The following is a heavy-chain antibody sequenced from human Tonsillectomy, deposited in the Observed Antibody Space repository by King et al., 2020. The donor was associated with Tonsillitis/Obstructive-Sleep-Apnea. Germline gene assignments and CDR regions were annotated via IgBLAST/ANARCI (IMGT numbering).Heavy chain of an antibody. Sequence: VQLPQWGAGLLKPSETLSLTCAVYGGSFSGYYWSWLRQPPGKGLEWIGEINHSGSTNYNPSLKSRVTISVDTSKNQISLKLSSVTAADTAVYYCARRYCSSTSCYSGEYYFYYYMDVWGKGTTVTVSS. CDR1: GGSFSGYY. D-gene: IGHD2-2*01. CDR2: INHSGST. CDR3: ARRYCSSTSCYSGEYYFYYYMDV. V-gene: IGHV4-34*01. J-gene: IGHJ6*03.